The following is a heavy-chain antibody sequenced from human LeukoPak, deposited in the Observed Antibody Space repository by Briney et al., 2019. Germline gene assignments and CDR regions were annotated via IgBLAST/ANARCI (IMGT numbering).Heavy chain of an antibody. CDR3: VRNQGAGISYFDF. CDR2: IWYDGGNK. Sequence: GKFLRLSCAASGFLFSSYGIHWARQAPGKGLEWVAAIWYDGGNKYYADSVRGRFTISRDNSKNTVYLQMNSLRVEDTAIYYCVRNQGAGISYFDFWGQGTQVTVSS. CDR1: GFLFSSYG. V-gene: IGHV3-33*01. J-gene: IGHJ4*02. D-gene: IGHD1-14*01.